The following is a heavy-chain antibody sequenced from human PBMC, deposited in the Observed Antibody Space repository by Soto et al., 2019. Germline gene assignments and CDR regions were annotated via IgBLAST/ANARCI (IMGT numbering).Heavy chain of an antibody. V-gene: IGHV3-66*01. CDR3: VRDRGYPDSFDV. J-gene: IGHJ3*01. CDR2: INIGGIT. Sequence: GGSLRLSCAASGFTFSSYWMHWVRQAPGKGLEWVSHINIGGITYHADPVRNRFVISRDGSKNTLYLQMHSLRAEDTALYFCVRDRGYPDSFDVWGRGTMVTVSS. D-gene: IGHD1-1*01. CDR1: GFTFSSYW.